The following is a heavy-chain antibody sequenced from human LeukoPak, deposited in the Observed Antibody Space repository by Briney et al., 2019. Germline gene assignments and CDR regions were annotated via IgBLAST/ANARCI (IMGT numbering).Heavy chain of an antibody. CDR1: GFAFSSYA. J-gene: IGHJ4*02. CDR2: ISYDGSNK. V-gene: IGHV3-30-3*01. CDR3: ARDFPGIAMAGTFDY. Sequence: GRSLRLSCAASGFAFSSYAMHWVRQAPGKGLEWVAVISYDGSNKYYADSVKGRFTISRDNSKNTLYLQMNSPRSDDTAVYYCARDFPGIAMAGTFDYWGQGTLVTVSS. D-gene: IGHD6-19*01.